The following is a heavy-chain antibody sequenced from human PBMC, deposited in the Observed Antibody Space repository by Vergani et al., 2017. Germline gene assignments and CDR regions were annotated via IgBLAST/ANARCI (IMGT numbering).Heavy chain of an antibody. D-gene: IGHD3-9*01. CDR1: GGSFSDHF. CDR2: INHRGTV. J-gene: IGHJ4*02. V-gene: IGHV4-34*01. CDR3: ARGKINYDNMAFDS. Sequence: QVQLQQWGAGLVKPSEPLSLTCGVLGGSFSDHFWTWIRQPPGKGLEWIGEINHRGTVNSNPSLKRRLTISVDTSKNHFSLKLTSVTAADTAMYYCARGKINYDNMAFDSWGQGTLVTVSS.